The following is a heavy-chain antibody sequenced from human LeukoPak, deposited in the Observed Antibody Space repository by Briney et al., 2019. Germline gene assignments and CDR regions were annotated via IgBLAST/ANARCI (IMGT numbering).Heavy chain of an antibody. D-gene: IGHD3-3*01. J-gene: IGHJ6*02. Sequence: GASVKVSCKASGYTFTSYGISWVRQAPGQGLEWMGWISAYNGNTNYAQKLQGRVTMTTDTSTSTAYMELRSLRSDDTAVYYCARGGLDYDFWSSYYLYYYGMDVWGQGTTVTVSS. CDR2: ISAYNGNT. CDR1: GYTFTSYG. V-gene: IGHV1-18*01. CDR3: ARGGLDYDFWSSYYLYYYGMDV.